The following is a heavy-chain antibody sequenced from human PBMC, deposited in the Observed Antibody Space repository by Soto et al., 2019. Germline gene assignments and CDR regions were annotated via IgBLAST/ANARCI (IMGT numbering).Heavy chain of an antibody. D-gene: IGHD1-7*01. CDR2: ISYDGTYI. CDR1: GFTFSSYA. Sequence: GGSLRLSCAASGFTFSSYAMFWVRQAPGKGLDWVAAISYDGTYIYYADSVKGRFTISRDNPKNTLYLQMNSLRAEDTAVYYCAKKAGSGTSSLKYFAYWGLGTLVTVSS. CDR3: AKKAGSGTSSLKYFAY. J-gene: IGHJ4*02. V-gene: IGHV3-30-3*02.